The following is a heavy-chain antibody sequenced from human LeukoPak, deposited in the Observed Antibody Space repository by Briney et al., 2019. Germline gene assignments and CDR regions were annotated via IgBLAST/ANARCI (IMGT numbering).Heavy chain of an antibody. V-gene: IGHV3-23*01. CDR1: GFTFSSYA. D-gene: IGHD2-2*01. CDR3: AKDGSTSKYYYYYYGMDV. J-gene: IGHJ6*02. CDR2: ISGSGGST. Sequence: PGGSLRLSCAASGFTFSSYAMSWVRQAPGKGLEWVSAISGSGGSTYYADSVKGRFTISRDNSMNTLYLQMNSLRAEDTAVYYCAKDGSTSKYYYYYYGMDVWGQGTTVTVSS.